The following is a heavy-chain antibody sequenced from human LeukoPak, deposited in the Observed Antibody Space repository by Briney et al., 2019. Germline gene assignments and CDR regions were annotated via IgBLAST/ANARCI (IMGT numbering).Heavy chain of an antibody. CDR3: ARDRGYYYDSSGYYPCAFDI. CDR2: IYYSGST. Sequence: SETLSLTCTVSGGSLSSYYWSWIRQPPGKGLEWIGYIYYSGSTNYNPSLKSRVTISVDTSKNQFSLKLSSVTAADTAVYYCARDRGYYYDSSGYYPCAFDIWGQGTMVTVSS. J-gene: IGHJ3*02. V-gene: IGHV4-59*01. D-gene: IGHD3-22*01. CDR1: GGSLSSYY.